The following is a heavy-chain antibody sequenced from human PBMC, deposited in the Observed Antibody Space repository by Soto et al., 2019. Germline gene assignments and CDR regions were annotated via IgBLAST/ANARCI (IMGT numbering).Heavy chain of an antibody. V-gene: IGHV1-18*03. CDR2: ISAYNGYT. Sequence: QVQLVQSGTEVKKPGASVRVSCKASGYTFNSYGISWVRQAPGQGLEWMGWISAYNGYTKYAQNLQGRVTMTTDTSTSTAYMELRSLRSDDMAVYYCAGVLRGMDVWGQGTTVTVSS. CDR3: AGVLRGMDV. J-gene: IGHJ6*02. CDR1: GYTFNSYG.